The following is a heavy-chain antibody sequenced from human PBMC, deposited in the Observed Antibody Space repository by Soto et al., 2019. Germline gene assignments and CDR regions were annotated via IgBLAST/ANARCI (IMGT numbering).Heavy chain of an antibody. CDR1: GGSFSGYY. CDR2: INHSGST. CDR3: ARVPESYGYFVYREGEYYFDY. Sequence: SETLSLTCAVYGGSFSGYYWSWIRQPPGKGLEWIGEINHSGSTNYNPSLKSRVTISVDTSKNQFSLKLSSVTAADTAVYYCARVPESYGYFVYREGEYYFDYWGQGTLVTVSS. J-gene: IGHJ4*02. D-gene: IGHD5-18*01. V-gene: IGHV4-34*01.